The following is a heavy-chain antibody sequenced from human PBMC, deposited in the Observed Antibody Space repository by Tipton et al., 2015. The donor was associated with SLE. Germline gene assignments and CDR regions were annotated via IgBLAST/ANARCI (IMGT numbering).Heavy chain of an antibody. D-gene: IGHD4-23*01. CDR1: GGSISSSNYY. CDR3: ARGLMVVTLGWFDP. J-gene: IGHJ5*02. V-gene: IGHV4-39*07. CDR2: FYHSGTT. Sequence: GLVKPSETLSLTCTVSGGSISSSNYYWGWIRQPPGKGLEWIGSFYHSGTTYYNPSLKSRVTISIDTSEDQFSLKLSYVTAADTAVYYCARGLMVVTLGWFDPWGQGTLVTVSS.